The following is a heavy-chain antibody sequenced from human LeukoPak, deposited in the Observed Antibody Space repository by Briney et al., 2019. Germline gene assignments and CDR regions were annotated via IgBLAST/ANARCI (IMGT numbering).Heavy chain of an antibody. CDR2: MYSVGST. J-gene: IGHJ6*02. CDR3: AREGARLYRMDV. Sequence: GVSLRLSCAASGFTVSSNYMSWVRQAPGKGLEWVSVMYSVGSTYYADSVKGRFTISRHNSKNTLYLQMNSLRAEDTAVYYCAREGARLYRMDVWGQGTTVTV. V-gene: IGHV3-53*04. CDR1: GFTVSSNY.